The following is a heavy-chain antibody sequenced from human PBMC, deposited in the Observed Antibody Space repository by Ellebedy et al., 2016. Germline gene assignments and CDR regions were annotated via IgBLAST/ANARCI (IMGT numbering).Heavy chain of an antibody. V-gene: IGHV4-59*01. CDR1: GGSISSYY. J-gene: IGHJ6*02. CDR2: IYYRGST. CDR3: ARDRGSGYDSPEYYYYGMDV. D-gene: IGHD5-12*01. Sequence: SETLSLTCTVSGGSISSYYWSWIRQPPGKGLEWIGYIYYRGSTNYTPSLKSRVTISVDTSKNQFSLKLSSVTAADTAVYYCARDRGSGYDSPEYYYYGMDVWGQGTTVTVSS.